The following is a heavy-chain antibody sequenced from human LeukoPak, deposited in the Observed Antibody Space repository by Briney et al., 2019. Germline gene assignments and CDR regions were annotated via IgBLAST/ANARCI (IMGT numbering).Heavy chain of an antibody. CDR1: GFTFSSYA. V-gene: IGHV3-23*01. J-gene: IGHJ6*02. Sequence: TGGSLRLSCAASGFTFSSYAMSWVRQAPGKGLEWVSAISGSGGSTYYADSVKGRFTISRDNSKNTLYLQMNSLRAEDTAVYYCAKGTSSSSSSYYYYYGMDVWGQGTTVTVSS. D-gene: IGHD6-6*01. CDR2: ISGSGGST. CDR3: AKGTSSSSSSYYYYYGMDV.